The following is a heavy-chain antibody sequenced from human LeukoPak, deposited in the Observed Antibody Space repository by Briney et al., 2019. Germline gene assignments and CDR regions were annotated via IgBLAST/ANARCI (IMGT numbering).Heavy chain of an antibody. CDR1: GYTFINYY. V-gene: IGHV1-18*04. Sequence: ASVKVSCKASGYTFINYYMHWVRQAPGQGLEWMGWISAYNGNTNYAQKLQGRVTMTTDTSTSTAYMELRSLRSDDTAVYYCARAAALGSYYPADYWGQGTLVTVSS. CDR3: ARAAALGSYYPADY. D-gene: IGHD3-10*01. CDR2: ISAYNGNT. J-gene: IGHJ4*02.